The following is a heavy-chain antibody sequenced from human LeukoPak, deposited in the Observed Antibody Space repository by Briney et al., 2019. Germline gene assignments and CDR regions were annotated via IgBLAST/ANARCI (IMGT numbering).Heavy chain of an antibody. CDR2: IYYSGST. CDR3: AATMAVGGAFDI. D-gene: IGHD4/OR15-4a*01. V-gene: IGHV4-59*01. J-gene: IGHJ3*02. CDR1: GGSISSYY. Sequence: PSETLSLTCTVSGGSISSYYWSWIRQPPGKGLEWIGYIYYSGSTNYNPSLKSRVTISVDTSKNQFSLKLSSVTAADTAVYYCAATMAVGGAFDIWGQGTMVTVSS.